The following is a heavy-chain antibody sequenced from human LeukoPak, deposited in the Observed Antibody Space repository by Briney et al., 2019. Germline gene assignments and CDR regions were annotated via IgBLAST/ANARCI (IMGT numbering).Heavy chain of an antibody. CDR2: FDPEDGET. D-gene: IGHD3-10*01. CDR3: APRLYYYGSGSDAFDI. V-gene: IGHV1-24*01. CDR1: GYTLTELS. J-gene: IGHJ3*02. Sequence: ASVKVSCKVSGYTLTELSMHWVRQAPGKGLEWMGGFDPEDGETIYAQKFQGRVTRTEDTSTDTAYMELSSLRSEDTAVYYCAPRLYYYGSGSDAFDIWGQGTMVTVSS.